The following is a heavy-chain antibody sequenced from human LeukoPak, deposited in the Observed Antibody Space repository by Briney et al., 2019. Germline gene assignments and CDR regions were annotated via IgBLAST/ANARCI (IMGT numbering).Heavy chain of an antibody. Sequence: GGSLRLSCATSGFTFSTDAMSWVRQAPGKGLEWVSAISGGTDSTYYTDSVKGRFTISRDTAKNTLYLQMNSLRAEDTAVYYCVQQYSSIWSVGHSWGQGTLVTVSS. CDR1: GFTFSTDA. CDR3: VQQYSSIWSVGHS. J-gene: IGHJ4*02. D-gene: IGHD6-13*01. CDR2: ISGGTDST. V-gene: IGHV3-23*01.